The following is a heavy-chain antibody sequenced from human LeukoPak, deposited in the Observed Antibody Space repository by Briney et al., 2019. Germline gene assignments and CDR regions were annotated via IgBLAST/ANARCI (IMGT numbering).Heavy chain of an antibody. CDR1: GYTFTGYD. CDR2: MNLNSGNT. J-gene: IGHJ6*03. V-gene: IGHV1-8*03. Sequence: ASVKVSCKASGYTFTGYDINWVRQATGQGLEWMGWMNLNSGNTGYAQKFQERVTITRDMSTSTAYMELSSLRSEDTAVYYCAAGSSSWPYYYYMDVWGKGTTVTVSS. D-gene: IGHD6-13*01. CDR3: AAGSSSWPYYYYMDV.